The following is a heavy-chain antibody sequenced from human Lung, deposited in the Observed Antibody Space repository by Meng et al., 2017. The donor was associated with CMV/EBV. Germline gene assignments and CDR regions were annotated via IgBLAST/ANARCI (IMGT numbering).Heavy chain of an antibody. CDR3: ARDMYYDFWCGYYSRGGDYYYGMDF. D-gene: IGHD3-3*01. CDR1: GFXFSSYA. CDR2: ISYDGSNK. Sequence: GGSXRLXCAASGFXFSSYAMHWVRQAQGKGLERVAVISYDGSNKYYADPVKGRFTISRDNSKNTLYLQMNSLRAADKAVYYCARDMYYDFWCGYYSRGGDYYYGMDFXGQGXTVTVSS. V-gene: IGHV3-30*04. J-gene: IGHJ6*02.